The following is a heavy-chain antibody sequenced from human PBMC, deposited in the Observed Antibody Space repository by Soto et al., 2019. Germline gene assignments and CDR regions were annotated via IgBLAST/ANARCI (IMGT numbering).Heavy chain of an antibody. CDR3: ASTSGGSGSYWYYYYYMDV. J-gene: IGHJ6*03. CDR1: GGSFSGYY. Sequence: PSETLSLTCAVYGGSFSGYYWSWIRQPPGKGLEWIGEINHSGSTNYNPSLKSRVTISVDTSKNQFSLKLSSVTAADTAVYYCASTSGGSGSYWYYYYYMDVWGNGTTVTVSS. D-gene: IGHD3-10*01. V-gene: IGHV4-34*01. CDR2: INHSGST.